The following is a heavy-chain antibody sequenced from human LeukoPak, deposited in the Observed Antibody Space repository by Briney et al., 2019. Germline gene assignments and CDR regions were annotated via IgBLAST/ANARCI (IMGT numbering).Heavy chain of an antibody. V-gene: IGHV1-2*02. D-gene: IGHD6-13*01. Sequence: ASVRVSCKTSGYSFTSYYIHWVRQAPGQGLEWMGWINPSSGGTEYAQKFQGRVTMTGDTSISTAYMELSRLRSDDTAVYYCARDRGSSWYVDYWGQGTLVTVSS. CDR3: ARDRGSSWYVDY. J-gene: IGHJ4*02. CDR2: INPSSGGT. CDR1: GYSFTSYY.